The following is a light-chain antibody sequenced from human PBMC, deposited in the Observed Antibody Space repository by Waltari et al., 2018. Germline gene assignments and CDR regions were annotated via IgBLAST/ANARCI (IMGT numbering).Light chain of an antibody. V-gene: IGKV1-13*02. CDR1: QVIHTF. CDR3: QQGNTYHLT. CDR2: YAN. Sequence: IQIAHSPSSLSASVVDRVTITCRASQVIHTFLNWFQQKPGKAPKLLISYANTLASGVPSRFSGSGSGTEFTLTISSLQTEDFANYYCQQGNTYHLTFGGGTKVEIK. J-gene: IGKJ4*01.